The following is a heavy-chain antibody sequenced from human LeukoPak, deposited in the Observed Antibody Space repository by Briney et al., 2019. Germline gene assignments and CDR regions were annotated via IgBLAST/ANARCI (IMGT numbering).Heavy chain of an antibody. D-gene: IGHD3-10*01. CDR2: ISSSSSYI. J-gene: IGHJ4*02. Sequence: GGSLRLSCAASGLTFSTYSMNWVRQAPGKGLEWVSSISSSSSYIYYADSVKGRFTISRDNAKNSLYLQMNSLRGEDTAVYYCARVNYYALDYWGQGTLVTVSS. V-gene: IGHV3-21*01. CDR1: GLTFSTYS. CDR3: ARVNYYALDY.